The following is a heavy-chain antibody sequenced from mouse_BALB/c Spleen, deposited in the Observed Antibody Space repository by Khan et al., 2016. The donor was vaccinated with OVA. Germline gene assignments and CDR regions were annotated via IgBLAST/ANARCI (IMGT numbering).Heavy chain of an antibody. CDR2: ISYSGST. CDR1: GYSITSDYA. D-gene: IGHD1-1*01. CDR3: ARETLL. Sequence: EVQLQESGPGLVKPSQSLSLTCTVSGYSITSDYAWNWIRQFPGNKLEWMGYISYSGSTSYNPSLKSRISITRDTSKNQFFLQLNSVTTEDTATYYCARETLLWGQGTTLTVSS. J-gene: IGHJ2*01. V-gene: IGHV3-2*02.